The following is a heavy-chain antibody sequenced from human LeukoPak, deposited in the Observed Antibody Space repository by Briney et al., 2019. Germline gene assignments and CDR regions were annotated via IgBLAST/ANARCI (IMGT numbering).Heavy chain of an antibody. D-gene: IGHD5-24*01. Sequence: GGSLRLSCAASGFNFFTYGMHWVRQAPGKGLEWVAVIWYDGSNKYYADSVKGRFTISRDNSKSTLSLQMNSLRAEDTAVYYCARGLGGYNPYFDYWGQGRLDSVPS. CDR3: ARGLGGYNPYFDY. V-gene: IGHV3-33*01. CDR2: IWYDGSNK. CDR1: GFNFFTYG. J-gene: IGHJ4*02.